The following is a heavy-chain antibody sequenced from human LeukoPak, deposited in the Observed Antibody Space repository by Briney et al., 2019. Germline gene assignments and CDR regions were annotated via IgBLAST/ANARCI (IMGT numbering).Heavy chain of an antibody. D-gene: IGHD3-22*01. CDR3: ARLSSGQTKPAPYFDY. CDR1: GFTVSSNY. CDR2: IYSGGST. V-gene: IGHV3-53*01. Sequence: GGSLRLSCAASGFTVSSNYMSWVRQAPGKGPEWVSVIYSGGSTYYADSVKGRFTISRDNSKNTLYLQMNSLRAEDTAVYYCARLSSGQTKPAPYFDYWGQGTLVTVSS. J-gene: IGHJ4*02.